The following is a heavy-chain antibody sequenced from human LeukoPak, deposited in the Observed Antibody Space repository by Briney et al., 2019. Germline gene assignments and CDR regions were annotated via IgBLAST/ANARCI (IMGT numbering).Heavy chain of an antibody. CDR2: ISYDGSNK. V-gene: IGHV3-30*03. CDR3: AMVSDGY. Sequence: PGGSLRLSCAASGFTFSSYGMHWVRPAPGKGLEWVAVISYDGSNKYYADSVKGRFTISRDNSKNALYLQMNSLRAEDTAVYYCAMVSDGYWGQGTLVTVSS. CDR1: GFTFSSYG. D-gene: IGHD3-10*01. J-gene: IGHJ4*02.